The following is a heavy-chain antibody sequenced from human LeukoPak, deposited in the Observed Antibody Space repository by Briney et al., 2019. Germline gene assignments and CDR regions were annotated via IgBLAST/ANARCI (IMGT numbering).Heavy chain of an antibody. D-gene: IGHD6-13*01. V-gene: IGHV4-4*07. Sequence: VSGGSISSYYWSWIRQPAGKGLEWIGRIYTSGSTNYNPSLKSRVTMSVDTSKNQLSLKLSSVTAADTAVYYCARDGSSSSWYYYYYMDVWGKGTTVTVSS. J-gene: IGHJ6*03. CDR1: GGSISSYY. CDR2: IYTSGST. CDR3: ARDGSSSSWYYYYYMDV.